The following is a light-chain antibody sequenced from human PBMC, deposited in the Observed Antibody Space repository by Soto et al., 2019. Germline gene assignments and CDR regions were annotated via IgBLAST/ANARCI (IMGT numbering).Light chain of an antibody. CDR2: GAS. V-gene: IGKV3-20*01. CDR1: QRITSSF. CDR3: QHHGSSLTWT. J-gene: IGKJ1*01. Sequence: DIVLTQSPGTLSLSPGETATLSCRASQRITSSFLTWYRQRPGQAPRLLIYGASNRATGIPDRFSGGGSGTDFALTISRLEPEDFAVFYCQHHGSSLTWTFGQGTKVEIK.